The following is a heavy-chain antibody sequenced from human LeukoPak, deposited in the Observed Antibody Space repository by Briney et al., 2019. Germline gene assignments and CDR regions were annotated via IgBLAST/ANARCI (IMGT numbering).Heavy chain of an antibody. J-gene: IGHJ4*02. Sequence: GGSLRLSCAASGFTFSSYAMSWVRQAPGKGLEWVSAISGSGGSTYYADSVKGRFTISRDNAKNSLYLQMNSLRAEDTALYYCAKDKYYDILTGYSTFDYWGQGTLVTVSS. CDR1: GFTFSSYA. V-gene: IGHV3-23*01. D-gene: IGHD3-9*01. CDR2: ISGSGGST. CDR3: AKDKYYDILTGYSTFDY.